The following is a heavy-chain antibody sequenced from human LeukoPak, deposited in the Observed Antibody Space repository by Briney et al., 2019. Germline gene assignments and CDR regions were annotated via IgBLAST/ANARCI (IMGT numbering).Heavy chain of an antibody. Sequence: ASVKVSCKASGYTFTGYYMHWVRQAPGQGLEGMGWINPITGGTNYAQKFQGRVTMTRDTSISTAYLELTRLKSDDTAVYYCATLGGWAMVRGVITTSDWFDPWGQGTLVTVSS. CDR2: INPITGGT. D-gene: IGHD3-10*01. J-gene: IGHJ5*02. CDR1: GYTFTGYY. CDR3: ATLGGWAMVRGVITTSDWFDP. V-gene: IGHV1-2*02.